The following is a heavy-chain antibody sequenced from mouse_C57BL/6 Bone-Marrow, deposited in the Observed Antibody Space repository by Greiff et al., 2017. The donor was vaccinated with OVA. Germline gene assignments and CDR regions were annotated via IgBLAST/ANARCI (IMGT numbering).Heavy chain of an antibody. D-gene: IGHD1-1*01. CDR2: IYPRSGNT. CDR1: GYTFTSYG. Sequence: VQLQQSGAELARPGASVKLSCKASGYTFTSYGISWVKQRTGQGLEWIGEIYPRSGNTYYNEKFKGKATLTADKSSSTAYMELRSLTSEGSAVYFCAHYYYGSRKCYYAMDYWGQGTSVTVSS. V-gene: IGHV1-81*01. CDR3: AHYYYGSRKCYYAMDY. J-gene: IGHJ4*01.